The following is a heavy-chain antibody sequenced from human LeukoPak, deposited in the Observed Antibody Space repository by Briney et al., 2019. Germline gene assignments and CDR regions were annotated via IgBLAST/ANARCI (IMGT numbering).Heavy chain of an antibody. V-gene: IGHV1-3*01. J-gene: IGHJ5*02. CDR1: GYTFTSYA. Sequence: ASVKVSCKASGYTFTSYAMHWVRQAPGQRLEWMGWINAGNGNTKYSQKFQGRVTITGDTSASTAYMELSSLRSEDTAVYYCARDWGTYCSSTSCYQHHYGDYHLRWFDPWGQGTLVTVSS. CDR2: INAGNGNT. CDR3: ARDWGTYCSSTSCYQHHYGDYHLRWFDP. D-gene: IGHD2-2*01.